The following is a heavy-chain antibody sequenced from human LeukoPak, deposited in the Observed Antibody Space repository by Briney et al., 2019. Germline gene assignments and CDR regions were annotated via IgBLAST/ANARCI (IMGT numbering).Heavy chain of an antibody. V-gene: IGHV3-23*01. CDR2: ISGSGGST. CDR1: GFTFSSYA. D-gene: IGHD3-22*01. CDR3: AKEIGSYYDSSGYYLFDY. J-gene: IGHJ4*02. Sequence: GGSLRLSCAASGFTFSSYAMSWVRQAPGEGLEWVSAISGSGGSTYYADSVKGRFTISRDNSKNTLYLQMNSLRAEDTAVYYCAKEIGSYYDSSGYYLFDYWGQGTLVTVSS.